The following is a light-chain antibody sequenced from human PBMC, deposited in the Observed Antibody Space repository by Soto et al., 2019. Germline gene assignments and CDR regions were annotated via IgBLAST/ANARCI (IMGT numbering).Light chain of an antibody. Sequence: QSVLTQPASVSGSPGQSITISCTGTSSDVGGYNYVSWYQQHPGKAPKLMIYDVSNRPSGVSNRFPGSKSGNTASLTISGLQAEDEADYYCSSYTSSSTLNYVFGTGTRSPS. CDR3: SSYTSSSTLNYV. CDR1: SSDVGGYNY. J-gene: IGLJ1*01. V-gene: IGLV2-14*01. CDR2: DVS.